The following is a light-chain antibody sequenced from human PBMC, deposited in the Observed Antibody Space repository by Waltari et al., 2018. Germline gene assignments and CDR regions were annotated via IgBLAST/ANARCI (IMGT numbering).Light chain of an antibody. CDR2: AAS. CDR1: QDISNY. Sequence: DIQMTQSPSSLSASVGDRVTITCQASQDISNYLNWYQQKPGKAPKLLIYAASSLQSGVPSRFSGSGSGTDFTLTISSLQPEDFATYYCQQSYSTPPWTFGQGTKVEIK. CDR3: QQSYSTPPWT. J-gene: IGKJ1*01. V-gene: IGKV1-39*01.